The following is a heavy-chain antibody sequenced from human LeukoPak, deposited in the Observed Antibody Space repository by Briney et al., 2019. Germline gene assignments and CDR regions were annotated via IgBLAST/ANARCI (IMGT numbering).Heavy chain of an antibody. CDR1: GFTFSSYS. Sequence: PGGSLRLSCAASGFTFSSYSMNWVRQAPGKGLEWVSSISSSSTHIYYADSVKGRFTISRDDAKNSLYLQMNSLRAEDTAVYYCARHSRGLGDLTPFDYWGQGTLVTVSS. V-gene: IGHV3-21*04. J-gene: IGHJ4*02. CDR3: ARHSRGLGDLTPFDY. D-gene: IGHD3-16*01. CDR2: ISSSSTHI.